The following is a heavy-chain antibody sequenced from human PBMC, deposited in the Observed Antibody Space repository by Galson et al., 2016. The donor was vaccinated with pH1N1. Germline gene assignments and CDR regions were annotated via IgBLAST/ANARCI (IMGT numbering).Heavy chain of an antibody. CDR1: GGSIGTYY. Sequence: LTCSVSGGSIGTYYWTWIRQAPGKGLEWVGYVYYTGATNYNPSLKGRISMSVDTSKNQFSLNLNSVTAADTAVYYCVREGHHSRRGSDTYYYGMDVWGQGTTVTVSS. CDR3: VREGHHSRRGSDTYYYGMDV. D-gene: IGHD3-10*01. J-gene: IGHJ6*02. CDR2: VYYTGAT. V-gene: IGHV4-59*01.